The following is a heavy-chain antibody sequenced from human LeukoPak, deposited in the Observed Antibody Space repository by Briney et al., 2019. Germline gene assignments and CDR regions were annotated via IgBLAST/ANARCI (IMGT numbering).Heavy chain of an antibody. CDR1: GGSINNYY. V-gene: IGHV4-59*01. CDR2: IYSTGNT. J-gene: IGHJ3*02. Sequence: GSLRLSCAASGGSINNYYWSWIRQSPGKGLELIGYIYSTGNTNYNPSLKSRVAISVDTSRNQFSLKLTSVTAADTAVFYCARGGLFAFDIWGQGTMVIVSS. CDR3: ARGGLFAFDI.